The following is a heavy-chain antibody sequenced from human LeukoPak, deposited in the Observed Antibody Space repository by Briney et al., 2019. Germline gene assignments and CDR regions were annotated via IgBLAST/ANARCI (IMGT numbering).Heavy chain of an antibody. J-gene: IGHJ4*02. CDR1: GYTFTSYY. V-gene: IGHV1-46*01. Sequence: ASVQVSCKASGYTFTSYYMHWVRQAPGQGLEWMGIINPSGGSTSYAQKFQGRVTMTRDTSTSTVYMELSSLRSEDTAVYYCARAYGSGSYILLFFDFWGQGTLVPVSS. CDR3: ARAYGSGSYILLFFDF. CDR2: INPSGGST. D-gene: IGHD3-10*01.